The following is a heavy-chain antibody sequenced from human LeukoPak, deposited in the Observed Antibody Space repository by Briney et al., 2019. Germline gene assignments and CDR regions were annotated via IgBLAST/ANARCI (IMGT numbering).Heavy chain of an antibody. D-gene: IGHD1-26*01. Sequence: GGSLRLSCAGSEFTFSAYSMTWVRQAPGKGLEWVANIKGDGSDNHYVDSVRGRFTISRDNAKNSLYLQMNSLRAEDTAVYYCARDLGYYRADYWGQGTLVTVSS. CDR3: ARDLGYYRADY. V-gene: IGHV3-7*04. CDR2: IKGDGSDN. J-gene: IGHJ4*02. CDR1: EFTFSAYS.